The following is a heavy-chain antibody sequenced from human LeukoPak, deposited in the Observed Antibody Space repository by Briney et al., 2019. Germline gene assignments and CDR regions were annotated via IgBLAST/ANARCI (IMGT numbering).Heavy chain of an antibody. J-gene: IGHJ4*02. CDR2: IHHSRNT. Sequence: SETLSLTCAVSGSSISSDYYWGWVRQPPGKGLEWIGNIHHSRNTYYNPSLKSRVTMSVDTSKNQFSLKLSSVTAADTAVYHCARAGYGYGNYFAYWGQGTLVTVSS. CDR3: ARAGYGYGNYFAY. V-gene: IGHV4-38-2*01. CDR1: GSSISSDYY. D-gene: IGHD5-18*01.